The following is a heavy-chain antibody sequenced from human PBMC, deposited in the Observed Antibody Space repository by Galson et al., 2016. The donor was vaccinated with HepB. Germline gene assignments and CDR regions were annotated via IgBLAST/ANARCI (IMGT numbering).Heavy chain of an antibody. Sequence: SVKVSCKASGYTSTGYVIHWVRQAPGQRLEWMGWINAGNGNTKYSQKLEDRVTISRDRSASTAYMEVSNLRSEATAVYSCAKEGRMDSSGWYGSFDIWGQGSIVTVSA. CDR1: GYTSTGYV. D-gene: IGHD6-19*01. J-gene: IGHJ3*02. CDR2: INAGNGNT. V-gene: IGHV1-3*01. CDR3: AKEGRMDSSGWYGSFDI.